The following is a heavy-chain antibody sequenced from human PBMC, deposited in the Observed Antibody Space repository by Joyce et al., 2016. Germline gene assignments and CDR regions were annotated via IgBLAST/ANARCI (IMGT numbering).Heavy chain of an antibody. CDR2: SDPRDSYT. D-gene: IGHD3-10*02. CDR1: GYSFTSHW. J-gene: IGHJ5*02. Sequence: EVQLVQSGAEVKKPGESLRISCKGSGYSFTSHWISWVRQVPGKGLEWMGRSDPRDSYTDYSPSFEGHVTISVDKTISAAYLQWSSLRASDTAIYYCARHVTDWFDPWGQGTLVTVSS. V-gene: IGHV5-10-1*03. CDR3: ARHVTDWFDP.